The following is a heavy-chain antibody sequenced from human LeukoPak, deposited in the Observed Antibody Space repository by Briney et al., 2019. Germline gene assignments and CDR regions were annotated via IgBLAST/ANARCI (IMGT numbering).Heavy chain of an antibody. CDR3: ARVRGSSGWIDY. CDR2: ISSSSSYT. D-gene: IGHD6-19*01. V-gene: IGHV3-11*06. CDR1: GFTFSDYY. J-gene: IGHJ4*02. Sequence: GGSLRLSSAASGFTFSDYYMSWIRQAPGKGLEWVSYISSSSSYTNYADSVKGRFTISRDNAKNSLYLQMNSLRAEDTAVYYCARVRGSSGWIDYWGQGTLVTVSS.